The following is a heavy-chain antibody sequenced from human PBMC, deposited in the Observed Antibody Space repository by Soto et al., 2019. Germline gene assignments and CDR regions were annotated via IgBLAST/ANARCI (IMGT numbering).Heavy chain of an antibody. D-gene: IGHD3-16*02. J-gene: IGHJ4*02. CDR2: IKYDSSIT. CDR3: VRPEYLWGTYRPKYFVN. Sequence: GSLRLSCAASGFTFSSYWMHWVRQAPGKGLVWVSHIKYDSSITTYADSVKGRFTISRDNAKDMVFLQMNSLRVEDTGVYYCVRPEYLWGTYRPKYFVNWGQGTLVTVSS. V-gene: IGHV3-74*01. CDR1: GFTFSSYW.